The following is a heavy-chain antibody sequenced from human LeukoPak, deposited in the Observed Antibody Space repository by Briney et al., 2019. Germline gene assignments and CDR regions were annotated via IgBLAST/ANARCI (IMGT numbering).Heavy chain of an antibody. D-gene: IGHD6-19*01. CDR1: GGYMSTYY. Sequence: PSETLSLTCTVSGGYMSTYYWGWVRQPPGKGLEGIGYISYSGSTTYHPSLNSRVTISLDTSKNQFSLMVTSVTAADTAVYFCARAFSAWPHAFDIWGRGKMVTVSS. V-gene: IGHV4-59*01. CDR3: ARAFSAWPHAFDI. J-gene: IGHJ3*02. CDR2: ISYSGST.